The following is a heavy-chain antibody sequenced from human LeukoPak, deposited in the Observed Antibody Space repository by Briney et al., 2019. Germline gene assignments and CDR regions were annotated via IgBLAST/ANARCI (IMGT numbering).Heavy chain of an antibody. V-gene: IGHV4-59*01. J-gene: IGHJ6*02. CDR2: IYYSGST. Sequence: PSEALSLTCTVSGGSISSYYWSWIRQPPGKGLEWIGYIYYSGSTNYNPSLKSRVTISVDTSKNQFSLKLSSVTAADTAVYYCARDNWNYGSSMDVWGQGTTVTVSS. D-gene: IGHD1-7*01. CDR3: ARDNWNYGSSMDV. CDR1: GGSISSYY.